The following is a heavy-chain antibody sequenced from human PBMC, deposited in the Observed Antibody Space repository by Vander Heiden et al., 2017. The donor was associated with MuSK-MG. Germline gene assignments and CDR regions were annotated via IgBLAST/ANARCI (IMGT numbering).Heavy chain of an antibody. D-gene: IGHD2-2*01. CDR1: GGSISSSSYY. Sequence: QLRLQESGPGLVKPSETLSLTCTVSGGSISSSSYYWGWIRQPPGKGLEWIGSIYYSGSTYYNPSLKSRVTISVDTSKNQFSLKLSSVTAADTAVYYCARHVVVPAASSLYYYYMDVWGKGTTVTVSS. CDR3: ARHVVVPAASSLYYYYMDV. CDR2: IYYSGST. V-gene: IGHV4-39*01. J-gene: IGHJ6*03.